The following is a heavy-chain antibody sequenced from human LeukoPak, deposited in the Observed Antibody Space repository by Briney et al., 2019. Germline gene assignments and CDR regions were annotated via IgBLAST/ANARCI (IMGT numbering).Heavy chain of an antibody. CDR2: ISRSGDDT. CDR1: GFTFSGYA. V-gene: IGHV3-23*01. Sequence: TGGSLRLSCAASGFTFSGYAMSWVRQAPGKGLQWVATISRSGDDTYYAGSVKGRFTVSRDNSKNTLYVQMNSLRAEDTAIYYCAKAGANWFDPWGQGTLVTVSS. D-gene: IGHD3-10*01. J-gene: IGHJ5*02. CDR3: AKAGANWFDP.